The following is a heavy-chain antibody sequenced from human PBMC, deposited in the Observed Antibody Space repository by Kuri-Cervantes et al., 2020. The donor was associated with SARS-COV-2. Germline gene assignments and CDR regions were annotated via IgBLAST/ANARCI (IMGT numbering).Heavy chain of an antibody. CDR3: AKTKGVDTAMDCIDY. J-gene: IGHJ4*02. Sequence: GESLKISCTVSRGSISSSSYYWGWIRQAPGKGLEWVSSISSSSSYIYYADSVKGRFTISRDNAKNSLYLQMNSLRAEDTAVYYCAKTKGVDTAMDCIDYWGQGTLVTVSS. V-gene: IGHV3-21*01. CDR1: RGSISSSS. D-gene: IGHD5-18*01. CDR2: ISSSSSYI.